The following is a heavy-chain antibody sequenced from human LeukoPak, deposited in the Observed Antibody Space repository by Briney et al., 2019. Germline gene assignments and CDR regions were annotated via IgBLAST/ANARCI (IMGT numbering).Heavy chain of an antibody. V-gene: IGHV3-21*01. Sequence: GGSLRLSCAASGFTFSSYSMNWVRQAPGKGLEWVSSISSSSSYIYYVDSVKGRFTISRDNAKNSLYLQMNSLRAEDTAVYYCARDYRYDSSGYYYLDFDYWGQGTLVTVSS. J-gene: IGHJ4*02. CDR1: GFTFSSYS. D-gene: IGHD3-22*01. CDR2: ISSSSSYI. CDR3: ARDYRYDSSGYYYLDFDY.